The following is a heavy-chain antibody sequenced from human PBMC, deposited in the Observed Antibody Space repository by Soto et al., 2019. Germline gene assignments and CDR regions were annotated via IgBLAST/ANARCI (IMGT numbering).Heavy chain of an antibody. CDR2: INPSGGST. D-gene: IGHD5-18*01. Sequence: ASVQVSCKASGYTFTSYYMHWVRQAPGQGLEWMGIINPSGGSTSYAQKFQGRVTMTRDTSTSTVYMELSSLRSEDTAVYYCARAPQYSYGFRGRNYYGMDAWGQGTTVTVSS. V-gene: IGHV1-46*01. CDR1: GYTFTSYY. CDR3: ARAPQYSYGFRGRNYYGMDA. J-gene: IGHJ6*02.